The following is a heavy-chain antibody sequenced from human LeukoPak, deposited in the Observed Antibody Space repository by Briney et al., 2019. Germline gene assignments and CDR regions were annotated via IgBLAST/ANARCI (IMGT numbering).Heavy chain of an antibody. CDR2: IYYSGST. CDR1: GGSISSYY. D-gene: IGHD5-18*01. Sequence: SETLSLTCTVSGGSISSYYWSWIRQPPGKGLEWIGYIYYSGSTNYNPSLKSRVTISVDTSKNQFSLKLSSVTAADTAVYYCARVPLIQLYFGYWGQGTLVTVSS. J-gene: IGHJ4*02. V-gene: IGHV4-59*01. CDR3: ARVPLIQLYFGY.